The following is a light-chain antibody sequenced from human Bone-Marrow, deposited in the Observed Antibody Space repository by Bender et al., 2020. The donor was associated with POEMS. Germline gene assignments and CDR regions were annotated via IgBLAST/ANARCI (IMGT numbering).Light chain of an antibody. CDR2: SNN. Sequence: QSVLTQPPSASGTPGQRITIPCSGRSSNLGSYTVAWYQQLPGTAPKLVIHSNNQRPSGVPDRFSGSKSGTSASLAITGLQSDDEAIYFCVAWDASLNGWVFGGGTKLTVL. CDR1: SSNLGSYT. J-gene: IGLJ3*02. CDR3: VAWDASLNGWV. V-gene: IGLV1-44*01.